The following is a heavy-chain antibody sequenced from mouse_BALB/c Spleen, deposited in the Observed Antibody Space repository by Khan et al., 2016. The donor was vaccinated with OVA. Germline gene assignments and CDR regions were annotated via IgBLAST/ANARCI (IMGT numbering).Heavy chain of an antibody. D-gene: IGHD1-3*01. J-gene: IGHJ2*01. CDR3: ARSIPNSSKTSGYVDY. CDR2: ISYSGST. Sequence: EVELVESGPGLVKPSQSLSLTCTVTGYSITSDYAWNWIRQFPGNKLEWMCYISYSGSTSYNPSLKSRISITRDTTKNQFLLLLNSVTTEDTATYHCARSIPNSSKTSGYVDYWGQGTTLTVSS. CDR1: GYSITSDYA. V-gene: IGHV3-2*02.